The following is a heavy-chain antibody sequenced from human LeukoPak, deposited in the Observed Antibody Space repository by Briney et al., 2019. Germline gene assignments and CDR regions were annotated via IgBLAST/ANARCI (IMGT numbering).Heavy chain of an antibody. CDR2: ISSSSSYI. CDR3: ARSPKGSLRAFDY. CDR1: GFTFSSYS. J-gene: IGHJ4*02. Sequence: GGSLRLSCAASGFTFSSYSMNWVRQAPGKGLEWVSSISSSSSYIYYADSVKGRFTISRDNAKNSLYLQMNSLRAEDTAVYYCARSPKGSLRAFDYWGQGTLVTVSS. V-gene: IGHV3-21*01.